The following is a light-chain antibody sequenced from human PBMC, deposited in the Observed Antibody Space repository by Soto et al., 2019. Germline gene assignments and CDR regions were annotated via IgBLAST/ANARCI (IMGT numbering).Light chain of an antibody. CDR2: GPS. Sequence: MVLTQSPGTLSLSPGERATLSCRASQSVSSSYLARYQQKPGQAPRLLIYGPSSRATGIPERFSGSGSGRDFALTISRLAPEDFAVYYCQQYGTSPPMYTFGQGTKLVIK. V-gene: IGKV3-20*01. CDR1: QSVSSSY. CDR3: QQYGTSPPMYT. J-gene: IGKJ2*01.